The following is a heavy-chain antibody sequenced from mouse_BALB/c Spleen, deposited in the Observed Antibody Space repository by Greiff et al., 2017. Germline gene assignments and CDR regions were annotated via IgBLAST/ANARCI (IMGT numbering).Heavy chain of an antibody. V-gene: IGHV5-12-2*01. CDR3: ARGDGTLYAMDY. Sequence: DVMLVESGGGLVQPGGSLKLSCAASGFTFSSYTMSWVRQTPEKRLEWVAYISNGGGSTYYPDTVKGRFTISRDNAKNTLYLQMSSLKSEDTAMYYCARGDGTLYAMDYWGQGTSVTVSS. D-gene: IGHD2-1*01. CDR1: GFTFSSYT. J-gene: IGHJ4*01. CDR2: ISNGGGST.